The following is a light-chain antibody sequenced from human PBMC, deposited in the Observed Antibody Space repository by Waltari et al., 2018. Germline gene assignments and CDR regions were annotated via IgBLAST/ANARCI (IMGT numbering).Light chain of an antibody. J-gene: IGKJ2*01. CDR3: QQYYTTPYT. Sequence: DIVMTQSPDARAMSLGERATINCKSSPSVLYNANNKNYLAWYQQKPGQPPKLLIYWASTRESGVPDRFSGSGSGTDFTLTISSLQAEDVAVYYCQQYYTTPYTFGQGTKLEIK. CDR2: WAS. CDR1: PSVLYNANNKNY. V-gene: IGKV4-1*01.